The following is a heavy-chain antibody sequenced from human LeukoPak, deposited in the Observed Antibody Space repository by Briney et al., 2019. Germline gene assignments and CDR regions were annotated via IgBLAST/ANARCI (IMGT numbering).Heavy chain of an antibody. Sequence: SETLSLTCTVSGGSISSYYWSWIRQPPGKGLEWIGYIYYSGSTNYNPSLKSRVTISVDTSKNQFSLKLSSVTAADTAVYYCARKSGVPSGDYPFFDYRGQGTLVTVSS. D-gene: IGHD4-17*01. V-gene: IGHV4-59*08. CDR2: IYYSGST. J-gene: IGHJ4*02. CDR3: ARKSGVPSGDYPFFDY. CDR1: GGSISSYY.